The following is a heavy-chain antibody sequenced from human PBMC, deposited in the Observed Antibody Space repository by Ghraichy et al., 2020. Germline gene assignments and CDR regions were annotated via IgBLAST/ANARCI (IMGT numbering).Heavy chain of an antibody. V-gene: IGHV4-31*03. CDR3: ARVDCSSTSCYLRASGWFDP. J-gene: IGHJ5*02. CDR1: GGSISSGGYY. D-gene: IGHD2-2*01. CDR2: IYYSGST. Sequence: SETLSLTCTVSGGSISSGGYYWSWIRQHPGKGLEWIGYIYYSGSTYYNPSLKSRVTISVDTSKNQFSLKLSSVTAADTAVYYCARVDCSSTSCYLRASGWFDPWGQGTLVTVSS.